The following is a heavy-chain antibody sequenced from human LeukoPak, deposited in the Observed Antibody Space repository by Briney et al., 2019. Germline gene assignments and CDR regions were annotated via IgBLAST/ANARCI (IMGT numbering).Heavy chain of an antibody. CDR1: GFTFSSYG. Sequence: GGSLRLFCAASGFTFSSYGMSWVRQAPGKGLEWVSGISNSGGSTYYADSVKGRFTISRDNSKNTLYLQMNSLRAEDTAVYYCAKDFFVGGSYIQFGSWGQGTLVTV. J-gene: IGHJ4*02. CDR2: ISNSGGST. V-gene: IGHV3-23*01. CDR3: AKDFFVGGSYIQFGS. D-gene: IGHD1-26*01.